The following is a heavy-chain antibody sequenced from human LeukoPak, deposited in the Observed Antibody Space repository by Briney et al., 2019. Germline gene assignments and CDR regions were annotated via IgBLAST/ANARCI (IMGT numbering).Heavy chain of an antibody. J-gene: IGHJ6*04. CDR1: GLTFSSYE. Sequence: GGSLRLSCAASGLTFSSYEMDWVRQAPGKGLEWVSYISSSGSTIYYADSVKGRFTISRDNAKNSLYLQMNSLRAEDTAVYYCAELGITMIGGVWGKGTTVTISS. CDR2: ISSSGSTI. D-gene: IGHD3-10*02. V-gene: IGHV3-48*03. CDR3: AELGITMIGGV.